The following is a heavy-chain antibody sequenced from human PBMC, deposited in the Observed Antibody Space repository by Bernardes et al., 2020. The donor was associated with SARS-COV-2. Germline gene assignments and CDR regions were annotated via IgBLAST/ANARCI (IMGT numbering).Heavy chain of an antibody. CDR1: GGSISSYY. CDR3: AREGLLWFGESPYFDY. V-gene: IGHV4-59*01. D-gene: IGHD3-10*01. Sequence: SATLTLTCTVSGGSISSYYWSWIRQPPGKGLEWIGYIYYSGSTHYNPSLKSRVTISVDTSKNQFSLKLSSVTAADTAVYYCAREGLLWFGESPYFDYWGQGTLVTVSS. J-gene: IGHJ4*02. CDR2: IYYSGST.